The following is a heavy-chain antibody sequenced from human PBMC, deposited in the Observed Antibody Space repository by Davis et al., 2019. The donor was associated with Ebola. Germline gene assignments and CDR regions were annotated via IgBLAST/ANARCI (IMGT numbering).Heavy chain of an antibody. CDR3: VREDRWAYHY. Sequence: GESLKISCAASGFTFSSYGMHWVRQAPGKGLEWVAVIWYDGSNKYYADSVKGRFTISRDNSKNTLYLQMNSLRAEDTAVYYCVREDRWAYHYWGQGTLVTVSS. D-gene: IGHD6-13*01. J-gene: IGHJ4*02. V-gene: IGHV3-33*01. CDR2: IWYDGSNK. CDR1: GFTFSSYG.